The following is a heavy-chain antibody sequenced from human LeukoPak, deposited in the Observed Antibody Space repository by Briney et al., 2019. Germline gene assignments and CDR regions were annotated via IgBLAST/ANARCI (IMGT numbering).Heavy chain of an antibody. CDR3: AADVIVGATKDFDY. J-gene: IGHJ4*02. Sequence: SVKVSCKASGFTFTSSAMQWVRQARGQRLEWIGWIVVGSGNTNYAQKFQERVTIARDMSTSTAYMELSSLRSEDTAVYYCAADVIVGATKDFDYWGQGTLVTVSS. CDR1: GFTFTSSA. D-gene: IGHD1-26*01. V-gene: IGHV1-58*02. CDR2: IVVGSGNT.